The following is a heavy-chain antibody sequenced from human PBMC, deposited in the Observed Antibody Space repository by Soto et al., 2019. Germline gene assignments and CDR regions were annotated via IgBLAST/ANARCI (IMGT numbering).Heavy chain of an antibody. Sequence: ASVKVSCKASGYTFTSYYMRWVRQAPGQGLEWMGIINPSGGSTSYAQKFQGRVTMTRDTSTSTVYMELSSLGSEDTAVYYCARGGHTVLVPAAYDAFDIWGQGTMVTVSS. J-gene: IGHJ3*02. V-gene: IGHV1-46*01. D-gene: IGHD2-2*01. CDR3: ARGGHTVLVPAAYDAFDI. CDR1: GYTFTSYY. CDR2: INPSGGST.